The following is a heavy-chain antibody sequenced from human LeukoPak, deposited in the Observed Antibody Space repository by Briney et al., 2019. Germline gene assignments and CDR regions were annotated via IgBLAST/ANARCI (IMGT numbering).Heavy chain of an antibody. CDR1: GFTFSSYW. V-gene: IGHV3-48*04. CDR2: ISSSGSTI. J-gene: IGHJ4*02. Sequence: GGSLRLSCAASGFTFSSYWMSWVRQAPGKGLEWVSYISSSGSTIYYADSVKGRFTISRDNAKNSLYLQMNSLRAEDTAVYYCAREFGYSYDLDYWGQGTLVTVSS. CDR3: AREFGYSYDLDY. D-gene: IGHD5-18*01.